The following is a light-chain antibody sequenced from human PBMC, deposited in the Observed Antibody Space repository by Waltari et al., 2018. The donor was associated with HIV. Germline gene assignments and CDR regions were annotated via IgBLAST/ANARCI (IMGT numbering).Light chain of an antibody. Sequence: QSSLTQPASVSGSPGPSITTSCPGAISHLGGSKYASWYQHHPGKAPKLIIYEVTNRPSGVSNRFSGSKSGNTASLTISGLQPEDEADYYCSSYSSTNTLGVFGGGTILTVL. J-gene: IGLJ3*02. CDR2: EVT. V-gene: IGLV2-14*01. CDR3: SSYSSTNTLGV. CDR1: ISHLGGSKY.